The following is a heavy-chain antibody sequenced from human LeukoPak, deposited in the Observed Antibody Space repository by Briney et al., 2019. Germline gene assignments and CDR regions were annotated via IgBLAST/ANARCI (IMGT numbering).Heavy chain of an antibody. CDR2: INPNSGGT. V-gene: IGHV1-2*02. J-gene: IGHJ5*02. Sequence: ASVKVSCKASGYTFTGYYMHWVRQAPGQGLEWMGWINPNSGGTNYAQKFQGRVTMTRDTSISTAYMELSRLRSDDTAVYYCARVCTFGEVYNWFDPWGQGTLVTVSS. D-gene: IGHD3-3*01. CDR3: ARVCTFGEVYNWFDP. CDR1: GYTFTGYY.